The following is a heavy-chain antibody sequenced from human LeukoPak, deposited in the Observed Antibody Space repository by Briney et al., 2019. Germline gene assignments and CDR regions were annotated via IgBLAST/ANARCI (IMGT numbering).Heavy chain of an antibody. CDR2: IGTAGNT. J-gene: IGHJ4*02. D-gene: IGHD6-19*01. V-gene: IGHV3-13*01. CDR1: GFTFSSYD. Sequence: PGGSLRLSCAASGFTFSSYDMHWVRQGTGKSLEWVSAIGTAGNTNYAGSVKGRFTISRENAKSSLYLQMNSLRAGDTAVYYCARVRSDSSGWYHVLDWGQGTLVTVSS. CDR3: ARVRSDSSGWYHVLD.